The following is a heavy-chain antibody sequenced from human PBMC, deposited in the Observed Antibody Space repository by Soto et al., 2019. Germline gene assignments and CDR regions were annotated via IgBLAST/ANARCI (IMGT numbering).Heavy chain of an antibody. CDR1: GYTFTSYG. Sequence: QVQLVQSEGELRQPGASVTVSCRASGYTFTSYGIIWVRQAPGQGLEWMGYISPNSGATTYAQNLQGRLTLTTDTSTSTAYMELRSLSSDDTAIYYCMREMWTRSGPQNFFDYWGLGGLVTVSS. CDR3: MREMWTRSGPQNFFDY. D-gene: IGHD6-25*01. J-gene: IGHJ4*02. CDR2: ISPNSGAT. V-gene: IGHV1-18*01.